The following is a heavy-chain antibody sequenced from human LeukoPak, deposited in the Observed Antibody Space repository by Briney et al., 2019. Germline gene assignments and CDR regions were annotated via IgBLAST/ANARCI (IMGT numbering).Heavy chain of an antibody. CDR2: IYYSGST. D-gene: IGHD3-3*01. CDR1: GGSISSGGYY. CDR3: AGRFKSRMAV. V-gene: IGHV4-31*03. Sequence: PSQTLSLTCTVSGGSISSGGYYWSWIRQHPGKGLEWIGYIYYSGSTYYDPSLKSRVTMSVDTSKNHFSLNLSSVTAADTAVYYCAGRFKSRMAVWGQGTTVTVSS. J-gene: IGHJ6*02.